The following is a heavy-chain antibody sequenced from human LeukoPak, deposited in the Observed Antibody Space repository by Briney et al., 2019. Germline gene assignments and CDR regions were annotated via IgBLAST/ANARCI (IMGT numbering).Heavy chain of an antibody. CDR1: GFTFSTYA. CDR2: FSGSGGST. Sequence: GGSLRLSCAASGFTFSTYAMSWVRQPPGKGLEWVSAFSGSGGSTYYADSVKGRFTISRDNSKNTLYLQMNSLRAEDTAVYYCAKDRRIQLWLIAFDIWGQGTMVTVSS. CDR3: AKDRRIQLWLIAFDI. D-gene: IGHD5-18*01. V-gene: IGHV3-23*01. J-gene: IGHJ3*02.